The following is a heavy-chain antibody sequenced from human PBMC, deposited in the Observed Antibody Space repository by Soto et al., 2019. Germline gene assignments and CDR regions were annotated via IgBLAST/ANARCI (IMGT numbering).Heavy chain of an antibody. V-gene: IGHV4-59*08. Sequence: KPSETLSLTCTVSGGSISSYYWSWIRQPPGKGLEWIGYIHYSGSTKYNPSLKSRVTISADTSKNQFSLKLSSVTAADTAVYYCARGHYDFWSGYFATIDYWGQGTLVPVSS. CDR2: IHYSGST. CDR3: ARGHYDFWSGYFATIDY. J-gene: IGHJ4*02. D-gene: IGHD3-3*01. CDR1: GGSISSYY.